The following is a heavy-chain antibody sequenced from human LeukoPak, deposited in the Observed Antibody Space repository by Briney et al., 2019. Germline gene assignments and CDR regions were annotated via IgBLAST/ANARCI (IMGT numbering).Heavy chain of an antibody. CDR1: GFSVSSNF. Sequence: GGSLRLSCAASGFSVSSNFMSWARQAPGKGLEWVSVIYSGGTTYNADSVRGRFTISRDNSKNMLYLQMNSLRAEDTDVYYCARDGYGYNYMDVWGKGTTVTVSS. CDR2: IYSGGTT. V-gene: IGHV3-53*01. D-gene: IGHD5-12*01. CDR3: ARDGYGYNYMDV. J-gene: IGHJ6*03.